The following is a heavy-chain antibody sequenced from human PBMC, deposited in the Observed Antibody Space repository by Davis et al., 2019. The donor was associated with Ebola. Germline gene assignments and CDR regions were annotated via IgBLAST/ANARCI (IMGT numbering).Heavy chain of an antibody. CDR1: GYTFTSYG. CDR2: ISAYNGNT. CDR3: AREKLADSHYGMDV. Sequence: ASVKVSCKASGYTFTSYGISWVRQAPGQGLEWMGWISAYNGNTNYAQKLQGRVTMTTDTSTSTAYMELRSLRSDDTAVYYCAREKLADSHYGMDVWGQGTTVTVSS. D-gene: IGHD3-10*01. J-gene: IGHJ6*02. V-gene: IGHV1-18*01.